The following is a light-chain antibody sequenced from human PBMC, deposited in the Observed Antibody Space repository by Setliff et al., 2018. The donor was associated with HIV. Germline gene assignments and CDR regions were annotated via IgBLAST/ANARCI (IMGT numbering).Light chain of an antibody. CDR1: SSDVGYYNR. CDR2: EVS. CDR3: ASRRVGSTPYV. J-gene: IGLJ1*01. Sequence: QSALTQPASVSGSPGQSITTACTGTSSDVGYYNRVSWFQQPPGAVPRLMIYEVSSRPSGVPDRFSGSKSGNTASLTISGLQADDEGDYYCASRRVGSTPYVFGTGTKVTVL. V-gene: IGLV2-18*02.